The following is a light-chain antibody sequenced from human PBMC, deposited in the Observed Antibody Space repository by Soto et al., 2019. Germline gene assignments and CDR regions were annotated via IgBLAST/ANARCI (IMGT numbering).Light chain of an antibody. V-gene: IGKV3-20*01. CDR3: QQYGNSRGT. J-gene: IGKJ1*01. CDR2: GAS. Sequence: DIVLTQSPGTLSLSPGDRATLSCRASQSVSTSYLAWYQQKPGQAPRLLTYGASSRATGIPDRLSGSGSGTDFTLTISGLEPEDFAVYYCQQYGNSRGTFGQGTKVEIK. CDR1: QSVSTSY.